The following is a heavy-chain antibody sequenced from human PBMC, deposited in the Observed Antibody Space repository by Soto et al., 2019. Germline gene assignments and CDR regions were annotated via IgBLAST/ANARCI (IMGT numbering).Heavy chain of an antibody. V-gene: IGHV3-53*02. Sequence: EVQLVETGGGMIQPGGSLRLSCAVSGFSVSSNYMSWVRQAPGKGLEWVSLIYSGGTTSYADSVKGRFTISRDSSKNTLFLQMNSLRVEDTAVYYCERRYIVGGTGDYWGQGTLVTGSS. CDR1: GFSVSSNY. CDR3: ERRYIVGGTGDY. J-gene: IGHJ4*02. D-gene: IGHD1-26*01. CDR2: IYSGGTT.